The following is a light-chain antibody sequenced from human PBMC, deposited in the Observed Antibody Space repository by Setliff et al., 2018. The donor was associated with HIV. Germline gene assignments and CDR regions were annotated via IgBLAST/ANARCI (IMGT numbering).Light chain of an antibody. Sequence: EIVVTQSPATLSVSPGETATLSCKTSRSVSTSLAWYQQRPGQAPRLLISGAYFRATGIPARFSGSGSETDFTLIISSLQSEDVAIYYCHEYTNWLGTFGQGTK. J-gene: IGKJ2*01. CDR2: GAY. V-gene: IGKV3-15*01. CDR1: RSVSTS. CDR3: HEYTNWLGT.